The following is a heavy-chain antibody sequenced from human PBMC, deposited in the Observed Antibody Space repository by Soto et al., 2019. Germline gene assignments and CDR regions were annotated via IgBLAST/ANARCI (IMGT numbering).Heavy chain of an antibody. J-gene: IGHJ6*02. Sequence: GGSLRLSCVASGFNFGTYAIHWVRQAPGKGLQWVALIAYDGINTYYADSVKGRFTISRDNSKNTLHLQMNSLRPEDTGVYFCATVHNGQKLYYFSGLDVWGQGTSATVSS. D-gene: IGHD2-8*01. CDR1: GFNFGTYA. CDR3: ATVHNGQKLYYFSGLDV. V-gene: IGHV3-30-3*01. CDR2: IAYDGINT.